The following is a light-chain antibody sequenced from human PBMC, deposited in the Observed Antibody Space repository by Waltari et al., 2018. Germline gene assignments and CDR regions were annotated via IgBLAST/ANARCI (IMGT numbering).Light chain of an antibody. J-gene: IGKJ4*01. CDR2: DAS. CDR3: QQRCNWPLT. Sequence: EIVLPQSPATLSLSPGERATLSCRASQSVSSYLAWYQQKPGQAPRLLIYDASNRATGIPARFSGSGSGTDFTLTISSLEPEDFAVYYCQQRCNWPLTFGGGTKVEIK. V-gene: IGKV3-11*01. CDR1: QSVSSY.